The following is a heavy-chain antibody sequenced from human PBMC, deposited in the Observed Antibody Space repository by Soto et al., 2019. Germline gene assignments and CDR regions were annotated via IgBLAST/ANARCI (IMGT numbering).Heavy chain of an antibody. Sequence: EVQLLESGGGLVQPGGSLRLSCAASGFTFSNFAMNWVRQAPGKGLDWVSGITGSGGNTFYTDSVKGRFTISRDNSRNTVYLQMNSLRADDTAIYYCAKGMGSESERYWGHGTLVTVSS. CDR3: AKGMGSESERY. D-gene: IGHD1-26*01. CDR2: ITGSGGNT. J-gene: IGHJ4*01. V-gene: IGHV3-23*01. CDR1: GFTFSNFA.